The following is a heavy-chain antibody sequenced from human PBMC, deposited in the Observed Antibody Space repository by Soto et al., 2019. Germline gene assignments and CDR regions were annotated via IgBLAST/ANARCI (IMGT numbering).Heavy chain of an antibody. CDR3: AKRVEYSSSTHYFDS. CDR1: GFTFSNYA. D-gene: IGHD6-6*01. J-gene: IGHJ4*02. CDR2: ISDSGGDT. V-gene: IGHV3-23*01. Sequence: GGSLRLSCAASGFTFSNYAMSWVRQAPGKGLEWVSAISDSGGDTYYADSVKGRFTISRDSPKNTLYLQMNSLRAEDTAVYYCAKRVEYSSSTHYFDSLGQGTLVNVSS.